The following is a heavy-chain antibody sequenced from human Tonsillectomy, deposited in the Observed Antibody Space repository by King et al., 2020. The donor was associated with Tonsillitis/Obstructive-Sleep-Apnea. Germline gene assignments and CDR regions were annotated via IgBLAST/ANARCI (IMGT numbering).Heavy chain of an antibody. CDR2: IYYSGST. D-gene: IGHD5-24*01. Sequence: QLQESGPGLVKPSETLSLTCTVSGGSISSYYWSWIRQPPGKGLEWIGYIYYSGSTNYNPSLKSRVTISVDTSKNQFSLKLSSVTAADTAVYCCARYVEMATMPDAFDIWGQGTMVTVSS. CDR3: ARYVEMATMPDAFDI. V-gene: IGHV4-59*08. CDR1: GGSISSYY. J-gene: IGHJ3*02.